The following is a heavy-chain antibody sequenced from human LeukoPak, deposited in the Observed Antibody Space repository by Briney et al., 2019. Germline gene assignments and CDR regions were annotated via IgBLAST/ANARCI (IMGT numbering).Heavy chain of an antibody. CDR1: GGSVISYY. J-gene: IGHJ3*02. CDR2: YYGGTT. D-gene: IGHD2-15*01. Sequence: SVTLSLTCTVSGGSVISYYWSWVRQSPGQGLEWIGYYGGTTSYSPSLKSRVSMSIDRSKNQFSLTLFSVTPADTAIYYCVRDCTGGSCYPPSDGFDIWGQGTKVTVSS. CDR3: VRDCTGGSCYPPSDGFDI. V-gene: IGHV4-59*02.